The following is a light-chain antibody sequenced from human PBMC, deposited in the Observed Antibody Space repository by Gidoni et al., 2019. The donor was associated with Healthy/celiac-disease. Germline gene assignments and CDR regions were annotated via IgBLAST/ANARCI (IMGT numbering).Light chain of an antibody. J-gene: IGLJ2*01. CDR1: SSNIGSNT. CDR2: SNN. Sequence: QSVLTQPPSASGTPGQRVTISCSGSSSNIGSNTVNWYQQLTGTPPKLLIYSNNQRPSGVPDRFTGSKSGTSASRAISGLQSEDEADYYCAAWDDSLNAVVFGGGTKLTVL. V-gene: IGLV1-44*01. CDR3: AAWDDSLNAVV.